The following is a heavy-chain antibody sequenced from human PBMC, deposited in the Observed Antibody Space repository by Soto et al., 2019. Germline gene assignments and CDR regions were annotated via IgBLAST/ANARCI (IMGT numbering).Heavy chain of an antibody. CDR3: ARDLWGYCGTDCYPLDV. CDR2: IYYSGST. CDR1: GGSINSYY. V-gene: IGHV4-39*07. Sequence: SETLSLTCTVSGGSINSYYWSWIRQPPGKGLEWIGSIYYSGSTYYNPSLKSRVTISVDTSKNQFSLKLSSVTAADTAVYYCARDLWGYCGTDCYPLDVWGQGTTVTVSS. D-gene: IGHD2-21*02. J-gene: IGHJ6*02.